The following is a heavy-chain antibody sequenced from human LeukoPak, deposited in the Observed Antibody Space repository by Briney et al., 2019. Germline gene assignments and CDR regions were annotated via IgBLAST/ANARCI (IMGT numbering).Heavy chain of an antibody. CDR2: ISYDGRND. Sequence: GGSLRLSCAASGFTFSNYPMYWVRQAPGKGLEWVALISYDGRNDYYADSVKGRFTISRDNSKNTLHLQMNSLRPEDMAVYYCARDADPASSSGGFDIWGQGTMVTVSS. V-gene: IGHV3-30*01. J-gene: IGHJ3*02. CDR3: ARDADPASSSGGFDI. CDR1: GFTFSNYP. D-gene: IGHD6-6*01.